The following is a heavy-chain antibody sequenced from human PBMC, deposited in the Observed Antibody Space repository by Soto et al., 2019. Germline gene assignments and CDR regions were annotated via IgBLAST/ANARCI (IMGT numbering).Heavy chain of an antibody. CDR1: GFNFDDYA. CDR2: ISWEGSNK. Sequence: PGGSLRLSCAASGFNFDDYAMHWVRQIPGKGLEWVAGISWEGSNKYYADSVKGRFTISRDNSKSTLYLQMNSLRAEDTAVYYCASGNGHSSGYFDYWGQGTLVTVSS. D-gene: IGHD3-22*01. J-gene: IGHJ4*02. CDR3: ASGNGHSSGYFDY. V-gene: IGHV3-33*08.